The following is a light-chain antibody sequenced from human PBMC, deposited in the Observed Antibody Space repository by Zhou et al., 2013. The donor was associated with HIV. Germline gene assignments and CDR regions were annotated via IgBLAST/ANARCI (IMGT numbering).Light chain of an antibody. V-gene: IGKV3-20*01. CDR2: AAS. J-gene: IGKJ4*01. CDR3: QQYGSSPLT. Sequence: DILMTQSPATLSVSPGERVTLFCRASQSVRSNLAWYQQKPGQAPRLLIYAASSRATGIPDRFSGSGSGTDFILTISRLEPEDFAIYYCQQYGSSPLTFGGGTKVEIK. CDR1: QSVRSN.